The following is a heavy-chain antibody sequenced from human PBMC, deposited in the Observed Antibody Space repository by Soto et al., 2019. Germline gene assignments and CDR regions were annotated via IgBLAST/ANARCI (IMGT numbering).Heavy chain of an antibody. CDR3: ARLYYYDSSGYYEKRDY. V-gene: IGHV5-51*01. D-gene: IGHD3-22*01. CDR2: IYPGDSDT. CDR1: GYSFTSYW. J-gene: IGHJ4*02. Sequence: GESLKISCKGSGYSFTSYWIGWVRQMPGKGLEWMGIIYPGDSDTRYSPSFQGQVTISADKSIGTAYLQWSSLKASDTAMYYCARLYYYDSSGYYEKRDYWGQGTLVTVSS.